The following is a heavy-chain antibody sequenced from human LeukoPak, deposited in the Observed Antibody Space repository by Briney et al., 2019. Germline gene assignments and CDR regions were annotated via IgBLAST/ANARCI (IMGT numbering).Heavy chain of an antibody. Sequence: GGSLRLSCAASGFTFSSYAMRWVRQAPGKGLEWVSGISDSGGSIYYADSVRGRFTISRDNSKNTLYLQMNSLRAEDTAVYYCARASKDLFYGSGSYYNVLYYYYMDVWGKGTTVTISS. D-gene: IGHD3-10*01. V-gene: IGHV3-23*01. CDR2: ISDSGGSI. CDR3: ARASKDLFYGSGSYYNVLYYYYMDV. J-gene: IGHJ6*03. CDR1: GFTFSSYA.